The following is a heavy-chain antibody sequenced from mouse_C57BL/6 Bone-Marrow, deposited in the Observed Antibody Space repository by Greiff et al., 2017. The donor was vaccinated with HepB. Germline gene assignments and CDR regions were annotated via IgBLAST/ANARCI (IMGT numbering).Heavy chain of an antibody. CDR2: IGPGSGST. J-gene: IGHJ1*03. CDR3: AEEGNYVWYFDV. D-gene: IGHD2-1*01. V-gene: IGHV1-77*01. Sequence: QVQLQQSGAELVKPGASVKISCKASGYTFTDYYINWVKQRPGQGLEWIGKIGPGSGSTYYNEKFKGKATLTADKSSSTAYMQLSSLTSEDSAVCCGAEEGNYVWYFDVWGTGTTVTVSS. CDR1: GYTFTDYY.